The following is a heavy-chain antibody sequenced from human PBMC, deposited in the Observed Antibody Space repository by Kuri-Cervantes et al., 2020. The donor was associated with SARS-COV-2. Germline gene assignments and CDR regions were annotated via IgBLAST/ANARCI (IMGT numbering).Heavy chain of an antibody. CDR3: AGEVVPRDYYYGMDV. CDR2: IYYSGST. V-gene: IGHV4-39*07. CDR1: GFSLNTIRVG. D-gene: IGHD2-2*01. J-gene: IGHJ6*02. Sequence: SGPTLVKPTQTLTLTCTFSGFSLNTIRVGVGWIRQPPGKGLEWIGSIYYSGSTYYHPSLKSRVTISVDTSKNQFSLKLSSVTAADTAVYYCAGEVVPRDYYYGMDVWGQGTTVTVSS.